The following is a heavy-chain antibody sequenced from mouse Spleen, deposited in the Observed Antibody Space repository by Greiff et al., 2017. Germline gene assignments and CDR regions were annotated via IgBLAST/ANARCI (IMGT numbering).Heavy chain of an antibody. V-gene: IGHV1-42*01. CDR2: INPSTGGT. CDR3: ARSPTGHYFDY. D-gene: IGHD4-1*02. CDR1: GYSFTGYY. Sequence: DVQLQESGPELVKPGASVKISCKASGYSFTGYYMNWVKQSPEKSLEWIGEINPSTGGTTYNQKFKAKATLTVDKSSSTAYMQLKSLTSEDSAVYYCARSPTGHYFDYWGQGTTLTVSS. J-gene: IGHJ2*01.